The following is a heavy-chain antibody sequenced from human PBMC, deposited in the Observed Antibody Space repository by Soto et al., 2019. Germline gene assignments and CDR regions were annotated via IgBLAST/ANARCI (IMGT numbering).Heavy chain of an antibody. CDR3: ARGGQQQLAYYYGGMDV. V-gene: IGHV1-69*01. D-gene: IGHD6-13*01. Sequence: QVQLVQSGAEVKKPGSSVKVSCKASGGTFSSYAISWVRQAPGQGLEWMGGIIPIFGTANYAQKFQGRVTITADESTSTAYRKQSSMRSEDTAVYYCARGGQQQLAYYYGGMDVWGQGTTVTVSS. J-gene: IGHJ6*02. CDR1: GGTFSSYA. CDR2: IIPIFGTA.